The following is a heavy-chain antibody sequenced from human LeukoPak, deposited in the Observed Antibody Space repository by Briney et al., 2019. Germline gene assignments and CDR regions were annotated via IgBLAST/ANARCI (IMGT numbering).Heavy chain of an antibody. CDR3: ARPYYGDYNWFDP. V-gene: IGHV3-74*01. CDR2: INSDGSST. CDR1: GFTFSSYW. J-gene: IGHJ5*02. D-gene: IGHD4-17*01. Sequence: GGSLRLSCAASGFTFSSYWMHWVRQAPGKGLVWVSRINSDGSSTSYADSVRGRFTISRDNARNTLYLQMNSLRAEDTAVYYCARPYYGDYNWFDPWGQGTLVTVSS.